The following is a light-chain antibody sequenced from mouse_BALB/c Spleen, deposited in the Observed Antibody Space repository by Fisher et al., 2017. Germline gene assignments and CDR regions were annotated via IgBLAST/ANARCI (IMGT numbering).Light chain of an antibody. CDR2: DTS. CDR1: SSVSY. V-gene: IGKV4-55*01. CDR3: QQYSGYPFT. Sequence: IVITQSPAIMSASPGEKVTMTCSASSSVSYMYWYQQKPGSSPRLWIYDTSNLVSGVPARFSGSRSGTSYSLTISSMEAEDAATYYCQQYSGYPFTFGSGTKLEIK. J-gene: IGKJ4*01.